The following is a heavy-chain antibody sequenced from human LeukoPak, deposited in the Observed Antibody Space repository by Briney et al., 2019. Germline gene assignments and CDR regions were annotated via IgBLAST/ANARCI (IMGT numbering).Heavy chain of an antibody. CDR1: GFTFSSYA. D-gene: IGHD2-2*01. CDR2: ISGSGGST. Sequence: GGSLRLSCAASGFTFSSYAMSWVRQAPGKGLEWVSAISGSGGSTYYADSVKGRFTISRDNPKNTLYLQMNSLRAEDTAVYYCAKDWIVVVPAASDYWGQGTLVTVSS. J-gene: IGHJ4*02. V-gene: IGHV3-23*01. CDR3: AKDWIVVVPAASDY.